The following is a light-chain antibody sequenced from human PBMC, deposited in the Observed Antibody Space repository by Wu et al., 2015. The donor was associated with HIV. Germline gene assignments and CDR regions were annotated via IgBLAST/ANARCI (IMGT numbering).Light chain of an antibody. CDR2: GAS. J-gene: IGKJ1*01. CDR3: QQYNNWPLWT. CDR1: QSINSN. Sequence: EILMTQSPATLSVSPGDRVTLSCTSSQSINSNLAWYQQKPGQAPRLLIYGASTRATGIPARFSGSESGTEFTLTISSIQSEDFALYYCQQYNNWPLWTFGQGTKVEIK. V-gene: IGKV3-15*01.